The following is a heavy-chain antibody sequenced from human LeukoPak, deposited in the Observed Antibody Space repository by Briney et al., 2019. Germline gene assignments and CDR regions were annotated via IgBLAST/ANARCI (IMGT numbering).Heavy chain of an antibody. D-gene: IGHD3-22*01. CDR2: MYYGGST. V-gene: IGHV4-39*01. J-gene: IGHJ4*02. Sequence: SETLSLTCTVSGGSISSRSCYWGWIRQPPGKGLEWIGSMYYGGSTYYNPSLKSRVTNSVDTPKNQFSLRLSSVTAADTAVYYCATIKYYDSTQGGDYYDYWGQGTLVTVSS. CDR1: GGSISSRSCY. CDR3: ATIKYYDSTQGGDYYDY.